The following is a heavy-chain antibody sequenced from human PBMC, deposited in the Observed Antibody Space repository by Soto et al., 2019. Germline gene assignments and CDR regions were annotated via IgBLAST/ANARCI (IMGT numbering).Heavy chain of an antibody. CDR1: GFTFSDYY. Sequence: PGGSLRLSCAASGFTFSDYYIHWIRRAPGKGLEWVSYISSSSSTIYYADSVKGRFTISRDNAKNSLYLQMNSLRDEDTAVYYCARTSGRFDYWGQGTLVTVSS. V-gene: IGHV3-11*04. D-gene: IGHD1-1*01. CDR3: ARTSGRFDY. CDR2: ISSSSSTI. J-gene: IGHJ4*02.